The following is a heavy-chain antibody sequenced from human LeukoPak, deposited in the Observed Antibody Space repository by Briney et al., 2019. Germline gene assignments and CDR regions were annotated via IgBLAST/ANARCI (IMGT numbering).Heavy chain of an antibody. V-gene: IGHV1-2*02. CDR1: GYTFTDYY. D-gene: IGHD2-2*01. CDR2: INPNDGDT. Sequence: ASVKVSCKASGYTFTDYYMHWVRQAPGQGLEWMGWINPNDGDTNYAQKFQGRVTMTRDTSISTAHMEVSRLRPDDTAVYYCARANFLYCSSTTCLFDYWGQGTLVTVSS. CDR3: ARANFLYCSSTTCLFDY. J-gene: IGHJ4*02.